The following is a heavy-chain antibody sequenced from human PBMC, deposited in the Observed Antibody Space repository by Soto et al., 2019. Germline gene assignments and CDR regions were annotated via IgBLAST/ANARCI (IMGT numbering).Heavy chain of an antibody. CDR1: GGSFSGYY. D-gene: IGHD3-16*01. CDR3: ARSKGGYFDY. CDR2: IYYSGST. V-gene: IGHV4-59*01. J-gene: IGHJ4*02. Sequence: SETLSLTCAVCGGSFSGYYWSWIRQPPGKGLEWIGYIYYSGSTNYNPSLKSRVTISVDTSKNQFSLKLSSVTAADTAVYYCARSKGGYFDYWGQGTLVTVSS.